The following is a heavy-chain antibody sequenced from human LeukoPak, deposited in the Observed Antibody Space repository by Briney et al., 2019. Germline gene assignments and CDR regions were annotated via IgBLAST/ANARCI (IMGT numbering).Heavy chain of an antibody. Sequence: ASVKVSCKASGYSFSGYYLHWVRQAPGQGLEWMGWINPYRGDTNSAQKFQGRVTMTTDTSTSTAYMELSSLRSEDTAVYYCATPPPRGSPWGDDAFDIWGQGTMVTVSS. J-gene: IGHJ3*02. D-gene: IGHD1-26*01. CDR1: GYSFSGYY. CDR3: ATPPPRGSPWGDDAFDI. V-gene: IGHV1-2*02. CDR2: INPYRGDT.